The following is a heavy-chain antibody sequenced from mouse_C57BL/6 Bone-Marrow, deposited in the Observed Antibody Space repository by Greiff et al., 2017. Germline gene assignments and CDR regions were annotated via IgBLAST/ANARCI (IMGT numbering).Heavy chain of an antibody. D-gene: IGHD2-3*01. CDR2: ILPGGGST. CDR1: GYTFTGYW. V-gene: IGHV1-9*01. J-gene: IGHJ4*01. Sequence: VQLQQSGAELMKPGASVKISCKATGYTFTGYWIEWVKQRPGHGLEWIGEILPGGGSTNYNEKFKGKATFTADTSANTAYMQLSSLTTEDSAIYYCARERVTTVYCYAMGYWGQGTSVTVSS. CDR3: ARERVTTVYCYAMGY.